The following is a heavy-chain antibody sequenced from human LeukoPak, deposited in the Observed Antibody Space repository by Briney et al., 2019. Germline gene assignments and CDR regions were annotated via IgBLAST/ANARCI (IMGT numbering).Heavy chain of an antibody. D-gene: IGHD2-15*01. CDR2: ISGSGGST. CDR3: AKDPEGIVVVVAES. V-gene: IGHV3-23*01. J-gene: IGHJ4*02. CDR1: GFSFSSYA. Sequence: GGSLRLSCAASGFSFSSYAMSWVRQAPGKGLERVSAISGSGGSTYYADSVKGRFTISRDNSKNTLYLQMNSLRAEDTAVYYCAKDPEGIVVVVAESWGQGTLVTVSS.